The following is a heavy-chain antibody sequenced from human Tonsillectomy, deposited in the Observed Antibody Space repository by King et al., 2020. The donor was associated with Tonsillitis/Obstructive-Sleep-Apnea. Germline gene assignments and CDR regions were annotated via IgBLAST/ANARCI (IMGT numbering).Heavy chain of an antibody. D-gene: IGHD3-22*01. J-gene: IGHJ1*01. CDR2: SRPNNGDT. CDR1: GYTFTNYD. V-gene: IGHV1-18*01. Sequence: QLVQSGAEVKKPGASVKVSCKASGYTFTNYDITWVRQAPGQGLEWMGWSRPNNGDTNYAQKFQGRATMTSDTSTSTAYMELRSLRSDDTAVYYCARDYYGSSGYYHGYFQHWGQGTLVTVSS. CDR3: ARDYYGSSGYYHGYFQH.